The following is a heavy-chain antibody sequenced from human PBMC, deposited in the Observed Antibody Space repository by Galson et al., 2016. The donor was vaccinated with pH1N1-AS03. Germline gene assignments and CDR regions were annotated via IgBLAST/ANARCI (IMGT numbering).Heavy chain of an antibody. Sequence: SVKVSCKASGYNFVTYGITWVRQGPGQGLEWMGWINPYSTNTNYAKKVQDRVTMTADTSTTTAHLDLRNLGSDDTAVYFCARDRHFDNGPRFYESEYWGQGTLVTVSS. D-gene: IGHD2-8*01. J-gene: IGHJ4*02. CDR3: ARDRHFDNGPRFYESEY. V-gene: IGHV1-18*01. CDR2: INPYSTNT. CDR1: GYNFVTYG.